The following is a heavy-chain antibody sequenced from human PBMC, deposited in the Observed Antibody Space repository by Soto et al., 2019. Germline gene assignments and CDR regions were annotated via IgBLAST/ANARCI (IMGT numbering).Heavy chain of an antibody. CDR2: ISSSGSTI. V-gene: IGHV3-48*03. D-gene: IGHD3-22*01. CDR1: GFTFSSYE. J-gene: IGHJ3*02. CDR3: ARAFLPGDYYDSSGYRPDAFDI. Sequence: GGSLRLSCAASGFTFSSYEMNWVRQAPGKGLEWVSYISSSGSTIYYADSVKGRFTISRDNAKNSLYLQMNSLRAEDTAVYYCARAFLPGDYYDSSGYRPDAFDIWGQGTMVTVSS.